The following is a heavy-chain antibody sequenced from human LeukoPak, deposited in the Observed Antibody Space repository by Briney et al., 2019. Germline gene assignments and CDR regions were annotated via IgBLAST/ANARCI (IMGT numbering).Heavy chain of an antibody. CDR2: ISSSSSYI. CDR3: ARVGMVRGVIIMSFDY. D-gene: IGHD3-10*01. CDR1: GFTFSSYS. V-gene: IGHV3-21*01. Sequence: GGSLRLSCAASGFTFSSYSMNWVRQAPGKGLEWVSSISSSSSYIYYADSVKGRFTISRDNAKNSLYLQMNSLRAEDTAVYYCARVGMVRGVIIMSFDYWGQGTLVTVS. J-gene: IGHJ4*02.